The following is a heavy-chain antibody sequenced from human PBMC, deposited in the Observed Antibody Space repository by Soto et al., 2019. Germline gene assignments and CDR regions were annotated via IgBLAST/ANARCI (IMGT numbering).Heavy chain of an antibody. D-gene: IGHD6-19*01. CDR3: ARVADSSGYSFRGWFDP. J-gene: IGHJ5*02. CDR2: IYYSGST. Sequence: PSETLSLTCTVSGGSISSYYWSWIRQPPGKGLEWIGYIYYSGSTNYNPSLKSRVTISVDTSKNQFSLKLSSVTAADTAVYYCARVADSSGYSFRGWFDPWGKGTLVTVSS. CDR1: GGSISSYY. V-gene: IGHV4-59*01.